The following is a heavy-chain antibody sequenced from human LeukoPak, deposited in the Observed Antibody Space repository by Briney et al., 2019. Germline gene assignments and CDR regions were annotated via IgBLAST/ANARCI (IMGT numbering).Heavy chain of an antibody. Sequence: SVPDTCQATGYTFTSYDINWVRQATGQGLEWVGWMNPNSGNTGYAQKFQGRVTITRNTSISTAYMELSSLRSEDTAVYYCARVNYAWSYSDAFDIWGQGTMVTVSS. J-gene: IGHJ3*02. CDR1: GYTFTSYD. CDR2: MNPNSGNT. V-gene: IGHV1-8*03. D-gene: IGHD1-26*01. CDR3: ARVNYAWSYSDAFDI.